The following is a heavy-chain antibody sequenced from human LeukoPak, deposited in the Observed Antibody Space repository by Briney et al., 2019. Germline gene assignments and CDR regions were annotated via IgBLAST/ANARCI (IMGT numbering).Heavy chain of an antibody. V-gene: IGHV1-69*04. J-gene: IGHJ4*02. CDR2: IIPIVEVV. D-gene: IGHD2-2*01. CDR3: AIDLVVVPAARGYFDY. CDR1: GGTFSTHG. Sequence: SVKVSCKASGGTFSTHGISWVRQAPGQGLEWMGRIIPIVEVVNYAQKFQGRVTITADESTSTAYMELSSLRSEDTAVYYCAIDLVVVPAARGYFDYWGQGTLVTVSS.